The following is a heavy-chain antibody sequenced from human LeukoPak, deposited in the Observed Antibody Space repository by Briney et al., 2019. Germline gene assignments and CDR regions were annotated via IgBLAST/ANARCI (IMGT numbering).Heavy chain of an antibody. Sequence: SETLSLTRTFSVGFFSNYYWSWIRQPAARGLEGIGRIYTSGSTNYSPSVKSRVTMSVDTSNNQFSLKLTSVTAADTAVYYCARQPPQYYGMDVWGQGTTVTVSS. D-gene: IGHD1-14*01. CDR1: VGFFSNYY. J-gene: IGHJ6*02. CDR3: ARQPPQYYGMDV. CDR2: IYTSGST. V-gene: IGHV4-4*07.